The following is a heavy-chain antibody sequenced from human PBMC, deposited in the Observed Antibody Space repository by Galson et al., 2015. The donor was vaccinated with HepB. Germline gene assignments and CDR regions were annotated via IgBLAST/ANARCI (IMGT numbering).Heavy chain of an antibody. D-gene: IGHD2-15*01. CDR1: GFTFSSYW. V-gene: IGHV3-7*03. Sequence: SLRLSCAASGFTFSSYWMSWVRQAPGKGLEWVANIKQDGSEKYYVDSVKGRFTISRDNAKNSLYLQMNSLRAEDTAVYYCARDKDETDWYFDLWGRGTLVTVSS. CDR2: IKQDGSEK. J-gene: IGHJ2*01. CDR3: ARDKDETDWYFDL.